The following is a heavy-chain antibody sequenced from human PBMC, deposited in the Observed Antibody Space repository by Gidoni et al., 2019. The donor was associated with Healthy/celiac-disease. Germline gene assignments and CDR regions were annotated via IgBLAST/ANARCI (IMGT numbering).Heavy chain of an antibody. D-gene: IGHD3-22*01. Sequence: QVQLVQSGAEVKKPGASVKVSCKASGYTFTSYGISWLRPSPGQGLEWMGWISAYNGNTNYAQKLQGRVTMTTDTSTSTAYMELRSLRSDDTAVYYCARVTGLYYYDSSGLRAFYFDYWGQGTLVTVSS. V-gene: IGHV1-18*01. CDR3: ARVTGLYYYDSSGLRAFYFDY. CDR2: ISAYNGNT. CDR1: GYTFTSYG. J-gene: IGHJ4*02.